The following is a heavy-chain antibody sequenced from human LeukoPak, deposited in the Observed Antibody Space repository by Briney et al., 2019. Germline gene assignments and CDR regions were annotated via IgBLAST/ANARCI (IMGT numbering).Heavy chain of an antibody. V-gene: IGHV4-59*08. CDR3: ARSWGMAAAGWSLFDY. J-gene: IGHJ4*02. CDR1: GGSISSYY. CDR2: IYYSGST. D-gene: IGHD6-13*01. Sequence: SETLSLTCTVSGGSISSYYWSWIRQPPGKGLEWIGYIYYSGSTNYNPSLKSRVTISVDTSKNQFSLKLSSVTAADTAVYYCARSWGMAAAGWSLFDYWGQGTLVTVSS.